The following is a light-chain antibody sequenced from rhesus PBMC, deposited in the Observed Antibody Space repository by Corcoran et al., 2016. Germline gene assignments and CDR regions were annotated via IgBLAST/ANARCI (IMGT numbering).Light chain of an antibody. J-gene: IGLJ1*01. CDR1: SSDIGNYNY. V-gene: IGLV2S7*01. CDR3: CSYTTISTFI. Sequence: QSAPTQPPSVSGSPGQSVTISCTGTSSDIGNYNYVSWYQQHPGKAPKLMIYEVRKRPSGVSDRFSGSKSGNTASLTISGLQAEDEADYYCCSYTTISTFIFGGGTRLTVL. CDR2: EVR.